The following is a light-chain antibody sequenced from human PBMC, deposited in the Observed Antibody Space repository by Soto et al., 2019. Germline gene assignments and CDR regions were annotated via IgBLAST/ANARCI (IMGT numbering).Light chain of an antibody. CDR2: AAS. CDR1: QSISSY. CDR3: QHYNVYPWT. V-gene: IGKV1-39*01. J-gene: IGKJ1*01. Sequence: DIQMTQSPSSLSASVGDRVTITCRASQSISSYLNWYQQKPGKAPKLLIYAASSLQSGVPSRFSGSGSGTDFTLTISSLQPDDFATYYCQHYNVYPWTFGQGTKVDIK.